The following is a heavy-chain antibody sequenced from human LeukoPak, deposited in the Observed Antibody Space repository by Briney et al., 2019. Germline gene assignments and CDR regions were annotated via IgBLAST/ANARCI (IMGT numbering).Heavy chain of an antibody. V-gene: IGHV1-69*05. Sequence: ASVKVSCKASGGTFSSYAISWVRQAPGQGLEWMGGIIPIFGTANYAQKFQGRVTITTDESTSTAYMELSSLRSEDTAVYYCERDRSGTVPYFDYWGQGTLVTVSS. D-gene: IGHD4-17*01. CDR1: GGTFSSYA. CDR3: ERDRSGTVPYFDY. J-gene: IGHJ4*02. CDR2: IIPIFGTA.